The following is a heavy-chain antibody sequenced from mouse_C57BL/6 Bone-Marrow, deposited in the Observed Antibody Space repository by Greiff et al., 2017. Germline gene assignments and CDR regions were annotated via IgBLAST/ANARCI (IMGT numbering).Heavy chain of an antibody. D-gene: IGHD2-5*01. CDR1: GFTFSSYG. CDR2: ISRGGSYT. CDR3: ARRDYSNYEGAMDY. J-gene: IGHJ4*01. Sequence: DVMLVESGGDLVKPGGSLKLSCAASGFTFSSYGMSWVRQTPDKRLEWVATISRGGSYTYYPDSVKGRFTIYRDNAKNTLYLQMSSLKSEDTAMYYCARRDYSNYEGAMDYWGQGTSVTVSS. V-gene: IGHV5-6*02.